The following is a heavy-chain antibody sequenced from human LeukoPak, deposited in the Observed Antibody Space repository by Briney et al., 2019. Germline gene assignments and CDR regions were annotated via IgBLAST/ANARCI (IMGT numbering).Heavy chain of an antibody. CDR2: ISGNNDNP. J-gene: IGHJ4*02. Sequence: ASVKVSCKASGYTFSNFDINWVRQAPGQGLEWIAWISGNNDNPNYGQKFQGRFTVTTDSSTSTAYMELRNLRSDDTAVYYCARDGTSTDDYWGQGTLVTVSS. CDR1: GYTFSNFD. CDR3: ARDGTSTDDY. V-gene: IGHV1-18*01. D-gene: IGHD2-2*01.